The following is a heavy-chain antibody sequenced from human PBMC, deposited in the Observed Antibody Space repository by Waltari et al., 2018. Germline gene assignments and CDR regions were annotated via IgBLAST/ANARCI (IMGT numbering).Heavy chain of an antibody. CDR3: ARSLGAVAVGFDY. CDR1: GFTFSSYA. D-gene: IGHD6-19*01. Sequence: QVQLVESGGGVVQPWRSLRLSCSASGFTFSSYAMPWVRQAPGKGLEGVAVISYDGSNKYDADSVKGRFTISRDNSKNTLYLQMNSLRAEDTAVYYCARSLGAVAVGFDYWGQGTLVTVSS. CDR2: ISYDGSNK. V-gene: IGHV3-30-3*01. J-gene: IGHJ4*02.